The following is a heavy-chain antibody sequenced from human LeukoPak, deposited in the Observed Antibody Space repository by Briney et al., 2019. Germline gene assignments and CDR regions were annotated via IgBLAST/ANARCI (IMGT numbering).Heavy chain of an antibody. V-gene: IGHV3-7*01. J-gene: IGHJ4*02. CDR2: IKEDGSEK. CDR1: GFTFSSYW. CDR3: ARGRITMF. D-gene: IGHD3-10*02. Sequence: GGSLRLSCAAPGFTFSSYWMSWVRQAPGKGLEWVANIKEDGSEKYYVDSVKGRFTISRDNAKNSLYLQLSSLRAEDTAFYYCARGRITMFWGQGILVTVSS.